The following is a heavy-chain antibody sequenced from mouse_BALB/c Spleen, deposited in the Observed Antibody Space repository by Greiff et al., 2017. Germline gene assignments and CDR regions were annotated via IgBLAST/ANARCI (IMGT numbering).Heavy chain of an antibody. J-gene: IGHJ2*01. CDR2: ISSGGSYT. V-gene: IGHV5-9-3*01. CDR1: GFTFSSYA. D-gene: IGHD1-1*01. CDR3: ARQDYGSSPYYFDY. Sequence: EVQRVESGGGLVKPGGSLKLSCAASGFTFSSYAMSWVRQTPEKRLEWVATISSGGSYTYYPDSVKGRFTISRDNAKNTLYLQMSSLRSEDTAMYYCARQDYGSSPYYFDYWGQGTTLTVSS.